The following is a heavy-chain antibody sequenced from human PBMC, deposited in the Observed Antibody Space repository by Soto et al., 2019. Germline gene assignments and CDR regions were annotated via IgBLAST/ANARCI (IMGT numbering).Heavy chain of an antibody. CDR2: IYWDDDK. D-gene: IGHD3-16*01. V-gene: IGHV2-5*02. CDR1: GFSLTTSGEG. J-gene: IGHJ4*02. Sequence: QITLRESGPALVKPTQTLTLTCTSSGFSLTTSGEGVGWIRQPPGKAPEWLALIYWDDDKRYSPSLKNRLTISGDTSRSQVLLTMTNMDPEDTATYYCAHRKQTVIVAYYFDYWGQGTLVTVSS. CDR3: AHRKQTVIVAYYFDY.